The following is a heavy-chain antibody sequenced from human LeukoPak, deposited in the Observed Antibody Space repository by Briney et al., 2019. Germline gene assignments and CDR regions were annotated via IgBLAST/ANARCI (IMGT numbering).Heavy chain of an antibody. CDR2: TRYDGINK. CDR3: TKDKSSYDFWSGSPRRSFDY. J-gene: IGHJ4*02. Sequence: PGGSLRLSCAASGFTFSTCGMHWVRQAPGKGLEWVAFTRYDGINKYYADSVKGRFTISRDNSKNTLYLQMSSLRAEDTAVYYCTKDKSSYDFWSGSPRRSFDYWGRGTLVTVSS. D-gene: IGHD3-3*01. CDR1: GFTFSTCG. V-gene: IGHV3-30*02.